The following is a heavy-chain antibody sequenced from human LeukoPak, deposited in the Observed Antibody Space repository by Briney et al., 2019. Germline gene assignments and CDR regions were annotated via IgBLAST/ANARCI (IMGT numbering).Heavy chain of an antibody. CDR1: GFTFNSYA. CDR3: AKEVLTYSGSSRYYFDY. Sequence: GGSLRLSCAASGFTFNSYAMHWVRQVPGKGLEWVAFIRYDGSNQYHADPVKGRFTISRDNSKNTLYLQMNSLRAEDTAVYYCAKEVLTYSGSSRYYFDYWGRGTQVTVSS. CDR2: IRYDGSNQ. J-gene: IGHJ4*02. V-gene: IGHV3-30*02. D-gene: IGHD1-26*01.